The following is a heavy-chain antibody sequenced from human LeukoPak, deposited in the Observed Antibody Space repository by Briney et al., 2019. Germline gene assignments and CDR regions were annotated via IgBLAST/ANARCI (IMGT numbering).Heavy chain of an antibody. CDR2: LNYSGTT. Sequence: SETLSLTCIVSGGSISGSTSYWGWIRQSPGKGLEWIGLLNYSGTTYYNPSFKSRVSISIDRSRTQFSLKLSSVTAADTAFYYCSRYDSDTGDFDPWGQGTLVTISS. CDR3: SRYDSDTGDFDP. D-gene: IGHD3-10*01. CDR1: GGSISGSTSY. J-gene: IGHJ5*02. V-gene: IGHV4-39*07.